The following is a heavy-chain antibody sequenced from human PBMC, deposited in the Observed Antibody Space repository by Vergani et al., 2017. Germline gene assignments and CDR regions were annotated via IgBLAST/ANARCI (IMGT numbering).Heavy chain of an antibody. CDR2: IIPIFGIA. CDR1: GGTFSSYA. Sequence: QVQLVQSGAEVKKPGSSVKVSCKASGGTFSSYAISWVRQAPGQGLEWMGGIIPIFGIANYAQKFQGRVTITAEKSTSTAYMELSSLRSEDTAVYYCARELGYCSGGSCLLWFDPWGQGTLVTVSS. J-gene: IGHJ5*02. V-gene: IGHV1-69*17. D-gene: IGHD2-15*01. CDR3: ARELGYCSGGSCLLWFDP.